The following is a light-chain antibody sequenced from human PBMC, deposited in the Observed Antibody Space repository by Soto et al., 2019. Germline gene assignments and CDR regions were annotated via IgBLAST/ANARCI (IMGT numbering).Light chain of an antibody. CDR1: RFYSDYK. V-gene: IGLV9-49*01. J-gene: IGLJ2*01. CDR2: VGTGGIVG. CDR3: GADHGSGSSFV. Sequence: QPVLTQPPSASASLGASVTLTCTLGRFYSDYKVDWYQQRPGKGPRFVMRVGTGGIVGSKGDGIPERFSALGSGLNRYLTIKNIQEEDESDYHCGADHGSGSSFVFGGGTKLTVL.